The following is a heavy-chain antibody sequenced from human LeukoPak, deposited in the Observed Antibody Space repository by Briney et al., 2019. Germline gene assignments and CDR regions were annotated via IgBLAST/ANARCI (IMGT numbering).Heavy chain of an antibody. J-gene: IGHJ3*02. Sequence: GASVKVSCKASGGTFSSYAISWVRQAPGQGLEWMGGIIPIFGTANYAQKFQGRVTITADESTSTAYMELSSLRPEDTAVYYCAISRRDGYNYDAFDIWGQGTMVTVSS. D-gene: IGHD5-24*01. CDR3: AISRRDGYNYDAFDI. V-gene: IGHV1-69*13. CDR2: IIPIFGTA. CDR1: GGTFSSYA.